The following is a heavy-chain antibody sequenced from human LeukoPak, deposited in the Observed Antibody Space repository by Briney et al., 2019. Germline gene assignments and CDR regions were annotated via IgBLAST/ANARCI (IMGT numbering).Heavy chain of an antibody. CDR3: ATSPKPYCSCGSCYPP. V-gene: IGHV3-21*01. CDR1: GFTFSSYS. J-gene: IGHJ4*02. Sequence: GGSLRLSCAASGFTFSSYSMNWVRQAPGKGLEWVSSISSSSYIYYADSVKGRFTISRDNAKNSLYLQMNSLRAEDTAVYYCATSPKPYCSCGSCYPPWGQGTLVTVSS. CDR2: ISSSSYI. D-gene: IGHD2-15*01.